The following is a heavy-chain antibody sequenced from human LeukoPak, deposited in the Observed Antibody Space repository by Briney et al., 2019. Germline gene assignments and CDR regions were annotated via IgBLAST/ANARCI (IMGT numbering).Heavy chain of an antibody. V-gene: IGHV4-34*01. CDR3: AKGSPLGIVVVPAVRGGDWFDP. J-gene: IGHJ5*02. D-gene: IGHD2-2*01. CDR2: INHSGST. CDR1: GGPFSGYY. Sequence: PSETLSLTCAVYGGPFSGYYWSWIRQPPGKGLEWIGEINHSGSTNYNPSLKSRVTISVDTSKNQFSLKLSSVTAADTAVYYCAKGSPLGIVVVPAVRGGDWFDPWGQGTLVTVSS.